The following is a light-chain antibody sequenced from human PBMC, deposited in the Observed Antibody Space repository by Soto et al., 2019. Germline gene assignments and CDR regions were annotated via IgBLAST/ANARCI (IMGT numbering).Light chain of an antibody. CDR3: QQSLNPKT. J-gene: IGKJ1*01. V-gene: IGKV3-11*01. CDR2: AAS. CDR1: QTVGSY. Sequence: EIVLTQSPATLSLSPGERATLSCRASQTVGSYLAWFRQTPGQAPRLLIYAASSRATGIPDRFSGSGSGTDFTLTINRLEPEDFAVYYCQQSLNPKTFGQGTKVDIK.